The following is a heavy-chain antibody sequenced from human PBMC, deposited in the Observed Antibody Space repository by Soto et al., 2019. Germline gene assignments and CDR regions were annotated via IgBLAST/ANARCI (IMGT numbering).Heavy chain of an antibody. CDR1: GFTFSSYS. CDR3: AIDEQLVEAFDI. V-gene: IGHV3-48*01. J-gene: IGHJ3*02. CDR2: ISSSSSTI. D-gene: IGHD6-13*01. Sequence: EVQLVESGGGLVQPGGSLRLSCAASGFTFSSYSMNWVRQAPGKGLEWVSYISSSSSTIYYADSVKGRFTISRDNAKNSLYLQMNSLRAEDTAVYYCAIDEQLVEAFDIWGQGTMVTVSS.